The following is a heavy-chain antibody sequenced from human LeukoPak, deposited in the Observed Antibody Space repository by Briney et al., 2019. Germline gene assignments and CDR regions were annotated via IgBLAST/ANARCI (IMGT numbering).Heavy chain of an antibody. Sequence: ASVKVSCKASGGTFSSYTISWVRQAPGQGLEWMGRIIPILGIANYAQKFQGRVTITADKSTSTAYMELSSLRSEDTAVYYCASDDSGDLSFDYWGQGTLVTVSS. CDR2: IIPILGIA. CDR1: GGTFSSYT. J-gene: IGHJ4*02. D-gene: IGHD4-17*01. V-gene: IGHV1-69*02. CDR3: ASDDSGDLSFDY.